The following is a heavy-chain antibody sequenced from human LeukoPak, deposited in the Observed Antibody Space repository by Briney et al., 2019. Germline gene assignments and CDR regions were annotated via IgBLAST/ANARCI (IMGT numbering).Heavy chain of an antibody. Sequence: SETLSLTCTVSGASISSGDYYWSWIRQPPGKGLEWIGYIYYSGSTYYNPSLKSRLTISVDTPKNQFSLKLTSVTAADTAVYYCARWAIFGVAWGQGTLVTVSS. J-gene: IGHJ5*02. CDR1: GASISSGDYY. CDR2: IYYSGST. D-gene: IGHD3-3*01. V-gene: IGHV4-30-4*08. CDR3: ARWAIFGVA.